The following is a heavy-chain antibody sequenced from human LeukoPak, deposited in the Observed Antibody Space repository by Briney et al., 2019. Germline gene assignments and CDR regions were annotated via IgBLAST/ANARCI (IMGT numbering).Heavy chain of an antibody. CDR3: ARGLITIVGGDNWFDP. V-gene: IGHV4-59*01. J-gene: IGHJ5*02. Sequence: PSETLSFTCTVSGGSISSYYWSWIRQPPGKGLEWIGYIYYTGSTNYNPSLKSRVTISVDTPKNQFSLKLNSVTAADTAVYYCARGLITIVGGDNWFDPWGQGTLVTVSS. CDR2: IYYTGST. D-gene: IGHD3-10*01. CDR1: GGSISSYY.